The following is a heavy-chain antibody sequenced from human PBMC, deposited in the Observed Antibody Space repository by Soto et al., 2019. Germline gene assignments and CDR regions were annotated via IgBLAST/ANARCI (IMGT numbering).Heavy chain of an antibody. CDR3: ARQGRDGYNYLRLDYCYYYGMDV. Sequence: SETLSLTCTVSGGSISSSSYYWGWIRQPPGKGLEWIGSIYYSGSTYYNPSLKSRVTISVDTSKNQFSLKLSSVTAADTAVYYCARQGRDGYNYLRLDYCYYYGMDVWGQGTTVTVSS. V-gene: IGHV4-39*01. CDR2: IYYSGST. CDR1: GGSISSSSYY. J-gene: IGHJ6*02. D-gene: IGHD5-12*01.